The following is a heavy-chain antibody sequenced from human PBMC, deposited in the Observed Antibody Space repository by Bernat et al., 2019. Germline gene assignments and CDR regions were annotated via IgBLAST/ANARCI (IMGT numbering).Heavy chain of an antibody. D-gene: IGHD2-21*02. CDR3: ARGVTETANEDRFDP. V-gene: IGHV1-46*01. CDR2: VSPGSDRR. CDR1: GYRVTNYW. Sequence: QVQLVQSGTEMKKPGTSVKVSCKTSGYRVTNYWMHWVRQAPGQGHERMGIVSPGSDRRHYAHRFQGRITLTADTSTNTVYMELSSLRLEDTAVYYCARGVTETANEDRFDPWGQGTLVIVSS. J-gene: IGHJ5*02.